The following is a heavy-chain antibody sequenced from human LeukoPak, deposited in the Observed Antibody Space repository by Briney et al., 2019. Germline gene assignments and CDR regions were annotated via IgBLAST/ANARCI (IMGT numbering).Heavy chain of an antibody. Sequence: GGSLRLSCAASGFTFSTYWMHWVRQAPGKGLVWVSRMNSDGSTINYADSVKGRFTISRDNAKNTLYLQMNSLRDEDTAVYYCATAGDYRFDNWGQGTLVTVSS. V-gene: IGHV3-74*01. CDR3: ATAGDYRFDN. D-gene: IGHD3-16*02. CDR2: MNSDGSTI. J-gene: IGHJ4*02. CDR1: GFTFSTYW.